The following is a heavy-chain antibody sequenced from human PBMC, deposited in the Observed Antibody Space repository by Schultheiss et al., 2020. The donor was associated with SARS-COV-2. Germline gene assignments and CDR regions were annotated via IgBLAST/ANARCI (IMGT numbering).Heavy chain of an antibody. CDR2: INHSGST. Sequence: SETLSLTCTVSGGSISSYYWSWIRQPPGKGLEWIGEINHSGSTNYNPSLKSRVTISVDTSKNQFSLKLSSVTAADTAVYYCARDSIVVVVAATPSYYYYYGMDVWGQGTTVTVSS. D-gene: IGHD2-15*01. V-gene: IGHV4-34*01. CDR3: ARDSIVVVVAATPSYYYYYGMDV. J-gene: IGHJ6*02. CDR1: GGSISSYY.